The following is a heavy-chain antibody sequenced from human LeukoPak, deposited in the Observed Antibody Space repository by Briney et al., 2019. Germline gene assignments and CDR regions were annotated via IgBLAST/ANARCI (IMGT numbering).Heavy chain of an antibody. CDR1: GFTFSSYE. CDR3: ARVNFWSGYDY. V-gene: IGHV3-48*03. Sequence: GGSLRLSCAASGFTFSSYEMNWVRQAPGKGLEWVSYISSSGSTIYYADSVKGRFTISRDNAKNSLYLQMNSLRAEDAAVYYCARVNFWSGYDYWGQGTLVTVSS. J-gene: IGHJ4*02. D-gene: IGHD3-3*01. CDR2: ISSSGSTI.